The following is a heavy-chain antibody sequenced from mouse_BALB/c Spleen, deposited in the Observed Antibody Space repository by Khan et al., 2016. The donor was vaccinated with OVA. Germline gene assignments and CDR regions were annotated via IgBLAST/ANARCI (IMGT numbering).Heavy chain of an antibody. D-gene: IGHD1-1*01. CDR3: ARWGYGSNYWFFDV. CDR2: IYPYNDGT. CDR1: GYTFTDYN. V-gene: IGHV1S29*02. Sequence: EVELQQSGPELVKPGASVKISCKASGYTFTDYNMHWVKLSHGKSLEWIGYIYPYNDGTVYNQKFKTKATLTVDNSSSTAYMELRSLTSEDSAVYYCARWGYGSNYWFFDVWGAGTTVTVSS. J-gene: IGHJ1*01.